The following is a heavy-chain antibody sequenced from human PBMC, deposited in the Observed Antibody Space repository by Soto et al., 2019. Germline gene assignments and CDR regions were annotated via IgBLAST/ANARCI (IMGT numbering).Heavy chain of an antibody. J-gene: IGHJ4*02. CDR2: ISGSGGRS. D-gene: IGHD3-16*01. V-gene: IGHV3-23*01. CDR1: GFTFSNYA. CDR3: AKAYFVWSSEQPYYFDY. Sequence: LRLSCAASGFTFSNYAMTWVRQGPGKGLEWVSGISGSGGRSYYADSVKGRFTISRDNTKSTLYLQMNSLRAEDTAVYYCAKAYFVWSSEQPYYFDYWGQGTLVTVSS.